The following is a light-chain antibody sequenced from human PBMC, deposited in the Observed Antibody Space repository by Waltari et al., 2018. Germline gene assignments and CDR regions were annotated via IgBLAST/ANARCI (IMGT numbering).Light chain of an antibody. CDR2: GAS. CDR1: QSVSRT. CDR3: QHYVRLPVT. Sequence: EIVLTQSPGTLSLSPGERTTLSCRASQSVSRTLAWYQQKPGQAPRLLIYGASTRATGSPDRCSGSGFGTDVRLTISRLEPEDFAVYYCQHYVRLPVTFGQGTKVEIK. V-gene: IGKV3-20*01. J-gene: IGKJ1*01.